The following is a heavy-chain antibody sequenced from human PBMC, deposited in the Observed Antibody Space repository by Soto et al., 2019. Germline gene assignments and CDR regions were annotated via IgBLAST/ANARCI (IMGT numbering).Heavy chain of an antibody. J-gene: IGHJ4*02. Sequence: QVQLVQSGGGVVQPGRSLRLSCVASGFIFSTYGMHWVCQVPGKGLEWVAHISYDGSNEYYADSVKGRFTVSRDNAKNTLDLQMNGLKTEDTALYYCTKEYIVGTTWGYFESWGQGALVIVSS. D-gene: IGHD1-1*01. CDR2: ISYDGSNE. V-gene: IGHV3-30*18. CDR1: GFIFSTYG. CDR3: TKEYIVGTTWGYFES.